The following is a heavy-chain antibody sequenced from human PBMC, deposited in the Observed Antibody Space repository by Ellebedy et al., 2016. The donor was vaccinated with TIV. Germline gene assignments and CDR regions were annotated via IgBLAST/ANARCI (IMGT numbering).Heavy chain of an antibody. CDR3: ARDSHWDYYGMDV. CDR1: GYTFTSYG. D-gene: IGHD7-27*01. V-gene: IGHV1-18*01. J-gene: IGHJ6*02. CDR2: ISAYNGNT. Sequence: ASVKVSCXASGYTFTSYGISWVRQAPGQGLEWMGWISAYNGNTNYAQKLQGRVTMTTDTYTSTAYMELRSLRSDDTAVYYGARDSHWDYYGMDVWGQGTTVTVSS.